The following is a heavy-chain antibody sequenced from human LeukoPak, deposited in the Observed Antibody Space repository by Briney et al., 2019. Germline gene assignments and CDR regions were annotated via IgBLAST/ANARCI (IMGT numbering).Heavy chain of an antibody. CDR3: AREEYYYDSSGDTFDY. D-gene: IGHD3-22*01. CDR2: IIPILGIA. J-gene: IGHJ4*02. Sequence: SVKVSCKASGGTFSSYAISWVRRAPGQGLEWMGRIIPILGIANYAQKFQGRVTITADKSTGTAYMELSRLRSDDTAVYYCAREEYYYDSSGDTFDYWGQGTLVTVSS. V-gene: IGHV1-69*04. CDR1: GGTFSSYA.